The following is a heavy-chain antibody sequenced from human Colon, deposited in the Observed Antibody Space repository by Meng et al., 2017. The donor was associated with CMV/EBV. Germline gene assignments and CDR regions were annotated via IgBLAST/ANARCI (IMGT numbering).Heavy chain of an antibody. Sequence: GESLKISCAASGFTFSNYGFHWVRQAPGKGLEWVAFVRDVGSNTYYADSVKGRFTISRDNSNNSLYLQMNSLRAEDTAVYYCAKGRGDCSSTSCYKGYWGQGTLVTVSS. CDR3: AKGRGDCSSTSCYKGY. CDR2: VRDVGSNT. V-gene: IGHV3-30*02. J-gene: IGHJ4*02. D-gene: IGHD2-2*02. CDR1: GFTFSNYG.